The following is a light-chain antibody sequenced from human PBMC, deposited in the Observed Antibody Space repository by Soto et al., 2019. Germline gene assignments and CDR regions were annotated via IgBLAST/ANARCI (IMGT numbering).Light chain of an antibody. CDR3: QQYENSPIT. J-gene: IGKJ5*01. CDR1: QSITSSF. V-gene: IGKV3-20*01. Sequence: EIVLTQSPGILSLSPGERASLSCGASQSITSSFLAWYQQKPGQAPRLLIYGASSRATGIPDRFSGTGSETDFTLTINRLEHEDFEVYYCQQYENSPITFGQGTRLEIK. CDR2: GAS.